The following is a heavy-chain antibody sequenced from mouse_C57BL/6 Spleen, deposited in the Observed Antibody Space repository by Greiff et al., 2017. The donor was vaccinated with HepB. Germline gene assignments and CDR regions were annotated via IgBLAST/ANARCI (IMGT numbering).Heavy chain of an antibody. CDR2: ISDGGSYT. D-gene: IGHD2-1*01. CDR3: ALIYYGNSFAY. Sequence: EVQRVESGGGLVKPGGSLKLSCAASGFTFSSYAMSWVRQTPEKRLEWVATISDGGSYTYYPDNVKGRFTISRDNAKNNLYLQMSHLKSEDTAMYYCALIYYGNSFAYWGQGTLVTVSA. V-gene: IGHV5-4*01. CDR1: GFTFSSYA. J-gene: IGHJ3*01.